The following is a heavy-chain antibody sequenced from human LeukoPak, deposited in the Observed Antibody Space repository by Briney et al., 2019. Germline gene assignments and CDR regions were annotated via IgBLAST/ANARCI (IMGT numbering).Heavy chain of an antibody. CDR3: AKGSSGWYYYFDY. V-gene: IGHV3-9*03. J-gene: IGHJ4*02. CDR2: ISWNSGSI. CDR1: GFTFDDYA. D-gene: IGHD6-19*01. Sequence: GGSLRLSCAASGFTFDDYAMHWVRQAPGKGLEWVSGISWNSGSIGYADSVKGRFTISRDNAKNTLYLQMNSLRAEDMALYYCAKGSSGWYYYFDYWGQGTLVTVSS.